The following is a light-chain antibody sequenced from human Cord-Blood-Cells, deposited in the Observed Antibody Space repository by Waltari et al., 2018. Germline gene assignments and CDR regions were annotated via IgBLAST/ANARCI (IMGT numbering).Light chain of an antibody. Sequence: VIWMTQYPSLLSASTGDRVTISCSMSQAISSYLAWYQQKPGKAPELLIYAASTLQSWVPSRCSGSGSGTDFTLTISCLQSEDFATYYCQQYYSFPPTFGQGTKVESK. J-gene: IGKJ1*01. CDR1: QAISSY. CDR2: AAS. CDR3: QQYYSFPPT. V-gene: IGKV1D-8*01.